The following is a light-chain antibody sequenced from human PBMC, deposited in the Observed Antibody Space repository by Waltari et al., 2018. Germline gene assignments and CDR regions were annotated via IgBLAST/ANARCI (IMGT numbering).Light chain of an antibody. CDR3: QQYNNYPWT. V-gene: IGKV1-5*03. Sequence: DIQMTQSPPTLSASVVDRVTITCRASQSISSRLARYQQEAGKAPKLLINKASSLESGVPSKFSHSRSGTEITLTKRRLQPAYFATFYRQQYNNYPWTFGQGTKVEIK. J-gene: IGKJ1*01. CDR1: QSISSR. CDR2: KAS.